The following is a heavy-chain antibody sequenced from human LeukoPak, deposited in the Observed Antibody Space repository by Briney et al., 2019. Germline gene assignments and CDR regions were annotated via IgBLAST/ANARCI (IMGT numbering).Heavy chain of an antibody. Sequence: PSETLSLTCTVSGVSISSSNSYWGWIRQPPGKGLEWIGSIYYSGNTYYNASLKSQVSISIDTSRNHFSLKVTSVTAADTAVYYCARQTGSGLFILPGGQGTLVTVSS. J-gene: IGHJ4*02. D-gene: IGHD3/OR15-3a*01. CDR3: ARQTGSGLFILP. V-gene: IGHV4-39*01. CDR1: GVSISSSNSY. CDR2: IYYSGNT.